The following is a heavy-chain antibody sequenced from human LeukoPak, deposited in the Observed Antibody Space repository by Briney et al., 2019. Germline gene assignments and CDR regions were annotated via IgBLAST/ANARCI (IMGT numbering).Heavy chain of an antibody. V-gene: IGHV3-23*01. J-gene: IGHJ4*02. D-gene: IGHD3-10*01. CDR2: ISGSGGST. CDR1: RFTFSSYG. CDR3: ARGGVDHYGSGTYYLMYYFDH. Sequence: GGSLRLSCAASRFTFSSYGMSWVRQAPGKGLEWVSAISGSGGSTYYADSVKGRFIISRDNSKNTLYLQMNSVRAEDTAVYFCARGGVDHYGSGTYYLMYYFDHWGQGALVTVSS.